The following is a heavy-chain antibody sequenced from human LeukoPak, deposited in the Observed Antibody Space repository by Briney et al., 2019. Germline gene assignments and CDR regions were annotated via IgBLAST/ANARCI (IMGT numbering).Heavy chain of an antibody. J-gene: IGHJ4*02. Sequence: GGSLRLSCAASGFTVGTNSMSWVHQSPGKGLEWVSYISSSSSTIYYADSVKGRFTISRDNAKNSLYLQMNSLRDEDTAVYYCARETPEYDWGQGTLVTVSS. CDR3: ARETPEYD. V-gene: IGHV3-48*02. D-gene: IGHD1-14*01. CDR1: GFTVGTNS. CDR2: ISSSSSTI.